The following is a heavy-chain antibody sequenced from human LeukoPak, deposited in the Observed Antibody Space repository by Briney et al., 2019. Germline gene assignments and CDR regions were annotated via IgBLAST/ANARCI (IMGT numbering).Heavy chain of an antibody. J-gene: IGHJ4*02. Sequence: GASVKVSCKVSGYTLTELSMHWVRQAPGKGLEWMGGFDPEDGETIYVQKFQGRVTMTTDTSTSTAYMELRSLRSDDTAVYYCARDQWELLREYDYWGQGTLVTVSS. CDR1: GYTLTELS. D-gene: IGHD1-26*01. V-gene: IGHV1-24*01. CDR2: FDPEDGET. CDR3: ARDQWELLREYDY.